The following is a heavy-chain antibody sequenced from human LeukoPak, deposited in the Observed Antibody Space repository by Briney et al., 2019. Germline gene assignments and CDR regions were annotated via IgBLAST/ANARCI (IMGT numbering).Heavy chain of an antibody. Sequence: SETLSLTCTVSGGSISSSSYYWGWIRQPPGKGLEWIGSIYYSGSTYYSPSLKSRVTISVDTSKNQFSLKLSSVTAADTAVYYCARDRLTMVRGVIIPTFDYWGQGTLVTVSS. J-gene: IGHJ4*02. CDR3: ARDRLTMVRGVIIPTFDY. D-gene: IGHD3-10*01. CDR1: GGSISSSSYY. V-gene: IGHV4-39*07. CDR2: IYYSGST.